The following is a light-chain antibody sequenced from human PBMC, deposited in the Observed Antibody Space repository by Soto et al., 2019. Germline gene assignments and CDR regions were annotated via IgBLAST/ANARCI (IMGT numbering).Light chain of an antibody. J-gene: IGKJ1*01. Sequence: DIQMTHSPSTLSASVGDRVTITCRASQSISDWLAWYQQKPGKAPKLLIYKASNLESGVPSRFGGNGSGTEFTLTISSLQPDDFATYYCQQYNSYPWTFGQGTKVEMK. CDR1: QSISDW. V-gene: IGKV1-5*03. CDR3: QQYNSYPWT. CDR2: KAS.